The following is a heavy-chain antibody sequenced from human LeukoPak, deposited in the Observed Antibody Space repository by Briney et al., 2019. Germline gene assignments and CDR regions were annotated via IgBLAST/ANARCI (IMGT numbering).Heavy chain of an antibody. CDR3: AKRDCSAGSCYFIY. V-gene: IGHV3-23*01. Sequence: GGSLRLSCTASGFTFSTDAMSWVRQAPGKGLEWVSVISGSGGSTYYADSVKGRFTISRDNSKNTLYLQMNSLRAEDTAVYYCAKRDCSAGSCYFIYWGQGTLVTVSS. D-gene: IGHD2-15*01. CDR1: GFTFSTDA. J-gene: IGHJ4*02. CDR2: ISGSGGST.